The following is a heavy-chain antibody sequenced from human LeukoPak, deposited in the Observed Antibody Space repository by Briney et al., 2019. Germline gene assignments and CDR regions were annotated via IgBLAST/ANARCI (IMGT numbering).Heavy chain of an antibody. Sequence: SETLSLTCTVSGGSISSYYWSWIRQPAGKGLEWIGRIYTSGSTNYNPSPKSRVTMSVDTSKNQFSLKLSSVTAADTAVYYCARTGATLGKYYFDYWGQGTLVTVSS. CDR2: IYTSGST. J-gene: IGHJ4*02. V-gene: IGHV4-4*07. D-gene: IGHD1-26*01. CDR1: GGSISSYY. CDR3: ARTGATLGKYYFDY.